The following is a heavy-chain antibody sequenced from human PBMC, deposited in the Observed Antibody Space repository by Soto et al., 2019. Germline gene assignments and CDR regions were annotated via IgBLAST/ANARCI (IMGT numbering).Heavy chain of an antibody. V-gene: IGHV4-59*01. D-gene: IGHD6-13*01. CDR1: GGSISSYY. Sequence: PSETLSLTCTVSGGSISSYYWSWIRQPPGKGLEWIGYIYYSGSTNYNPSLKSRVTISVDTSKNQFSLKLSSVTAADTAVYYCATLYSSSWSYYYYYMDVWGKGTTVTVSS. J-gene: IGHJ6*03. CDR3: ATLYSSSWSYYYYYMDV. CDR2: IYYSGST.